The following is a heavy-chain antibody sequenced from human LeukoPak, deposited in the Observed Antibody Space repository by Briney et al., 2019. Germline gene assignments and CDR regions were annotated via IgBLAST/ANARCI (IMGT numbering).Heavy chain of an antibody. D-gene: IGHD3-10*01. CDR3: AKFTYGSGSTIDY. V-gene: IGHV3-23*01. Sequence: GGSLRLSCAASGFTFSSYAMSWVRQAPGKGLEWVSALSGSGGSTYYADSVKGRFTISRDNSKNTLYLQMNSLRAEDTAVYYCAKFTYGSGSTIDYWGQGTLVTVSS. J-gene: IGHJ4*02. CDR1: GFTFSSYA. CDR2: LSGSGGST.